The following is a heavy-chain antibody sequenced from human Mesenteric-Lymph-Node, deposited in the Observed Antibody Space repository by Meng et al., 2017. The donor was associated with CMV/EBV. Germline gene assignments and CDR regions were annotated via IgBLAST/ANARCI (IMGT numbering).Heavy chain of an antibody. D-gene: IGHD3-22*01. Sequence: SETLSLTCAVYGGSFSGYYWSWIRQPPGKGLEWIGYIYHSGSADYNPSLKSRVTISADTSKNQFSLKLTSVTAADTAVYYCARDSYYYDSTGYYYLGLFDYWGQGTLVTVSS. CDR3: ARDSYYYDSTGYYYLGLFDY. CDR2: IYHSGSA. CDR1: GGSFSGYY. J-gene: IGHJ4*02. V-gene: IGHV4-59*01.